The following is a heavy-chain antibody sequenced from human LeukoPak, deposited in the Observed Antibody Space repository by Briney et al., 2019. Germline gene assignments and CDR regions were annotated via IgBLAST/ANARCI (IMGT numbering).Heavy chain of an antibody. CDR2: IYPGDSDT. V-gene: IGHV5-51*01. D-gene: IGHD6-19*01. J-gene: IGHJ5*02. Sequence: GESLKISCKGSGYTFTNYCIGWLRQMPGKGLEWMGIIYPGDSDTIYSPSFQGEVTISVDNSISTAYLQWSSLKASDTAMYYCARLLIVAGTRWFDPWGQGTLVTVSS. CDR1: GYTFTNYC. CDR3: ARLLIVAGTRWFDP.